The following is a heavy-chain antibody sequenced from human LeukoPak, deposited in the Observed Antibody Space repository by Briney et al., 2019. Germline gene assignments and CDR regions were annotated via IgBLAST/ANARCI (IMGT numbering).Heavy chain of an antibody. CDR2: IYYSGST. CDR3: ARAVTTGLDYFDY. V-gene: IGHV4-59*01. J-gene: IGHJ4*02. D-gene: IGHD4-17*01. Sequence: PSETLSLTCTVSGGSISSYYWSWIRQPPGKGLEWIGYIYYSGSTNYNPSLKSRVTISVDTSKNQFSLKLNSVTAADTALYYCARAVTTGLDYFDYWGQGTLVTVSS. CDR1: GGSISSYY.